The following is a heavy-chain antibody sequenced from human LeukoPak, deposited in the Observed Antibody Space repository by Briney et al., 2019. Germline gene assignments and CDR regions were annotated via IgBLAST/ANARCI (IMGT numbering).Heavy chain of an antibody. J-gene: IGHJ5*02. CDR3: ARAQDSSGWNTGTFDP. CDR2: IYYSGST. D-gene: IGHD6-19*01. CDR1: GGSISSYY. V-gene: IGHV4-59*01. Sequence: SETLSLTCTVSGGSISSYYWSWIRQPPGKGLEWIGYIYYSGSTNYNPSLKSRVTISVDTSKNQFSLKLSSVTAAGTAVYYCARAQDSSGWNTGTFDPWGQGTLVTVSS.